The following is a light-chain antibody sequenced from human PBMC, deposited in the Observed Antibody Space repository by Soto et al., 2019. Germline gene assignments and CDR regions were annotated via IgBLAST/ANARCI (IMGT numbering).Light chain of an antibody. CDR1: QSVSSY. V-gene: IGKV3-11*01. CDR2: DAS. Sequence: GSVSWRQGEKITVVGGASQSVSSYLAWYQQKPGQAPRLLIYDASNRATGIPARFSGSQSGTDLPLTTTSLPPQDVPTYYRQKSHSAPITFGHGTRLEIK. J-gene: IGKJ5*01. CDR3: QKSHSAPIT.